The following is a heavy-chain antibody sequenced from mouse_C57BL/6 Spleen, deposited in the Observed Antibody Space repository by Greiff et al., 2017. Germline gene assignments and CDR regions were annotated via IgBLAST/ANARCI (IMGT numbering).Heavy chain of an antibody. CDR3: ARSKLGAWFAY. CDR2: INPSSGYT. D-gene: IGHD4-1*01. V-gene: IGHV1-7*01. J-gene: IGHJ3*01. CDR1: GYTFTSYW. Sequence: QVQLQQSGAELAKPGASVKLSCKASGYTFTSYWMHWVRQRSGQGLEWIGYINPSSGYTKYNQKFKDKATLTADKSYSTAYMQLSILTYEDSAVYYCARSKLGAWFAYWGQGTLVTVSA.